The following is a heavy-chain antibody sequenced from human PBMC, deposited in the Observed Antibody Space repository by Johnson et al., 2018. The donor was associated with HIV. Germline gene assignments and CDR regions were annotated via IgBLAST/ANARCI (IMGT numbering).Heavy chain of an antibody. Sequence: VKLVESGGGLVQPGGSLRLSCAASGFTFSDHYMDWVRQAPGKGLEWVGRTRNKANSYTTEYAASVKGRFTISRDDSKNSLYLQINSLRPEDTAVYYCARLPSGYSRDDLDIWGQGTMVTVSS. CDR2: TRNKANSYTT. J-gene: IGHJ3*02. D-gene: IGHD5-18*01. CDR1: GFTFSDHY. CDR3: ARLPSGYSRDDLDI. V-gene: IGHV3-72*01.